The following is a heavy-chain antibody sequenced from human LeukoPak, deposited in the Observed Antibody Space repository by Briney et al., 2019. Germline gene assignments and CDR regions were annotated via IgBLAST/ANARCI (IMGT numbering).Heavy chain of an antibody. CDR3: AREDPNYYDSSGYWSY. Sequence: PSETLSLTCTVSGGSISSYYWSWIRQPPGKGLEWIGYIYYSGSTNYNPSLKSRVTISADTSKNQFSLKLSSVTAADTAVYYCAREDPNYYDSSGYWSYWGQGTLVTVS. V-gene: IGHV4-59*01. CDR2: IYYSGST. CDR1: GGSISSYY. D-gene: IGHD3-22*01. J-gene: IGHJ4*02.